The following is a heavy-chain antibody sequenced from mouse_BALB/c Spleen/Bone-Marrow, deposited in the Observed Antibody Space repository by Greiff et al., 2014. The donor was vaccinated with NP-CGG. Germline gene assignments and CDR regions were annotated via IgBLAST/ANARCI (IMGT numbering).Heavy chain of an antibody. J-gene: IGHJ2*01. Sequence: LQESGSELVRPGASVKLSCKASGYTFTSYWMHWVKQRPGQGLEWIGNIYPGSGSTNYDEKFNSKATLTVDTSSSTACMQLSSLTSEDSAVYYCTRRRGNYYYFDYWGQGTTLTVSS. CDR2: IYPGSGST. CDR3: TRRRGNYYYFDY. D-gene: IGHD2-1*01. CDR1: GYTFTSYW. V-gene: IGHV1S22*01.